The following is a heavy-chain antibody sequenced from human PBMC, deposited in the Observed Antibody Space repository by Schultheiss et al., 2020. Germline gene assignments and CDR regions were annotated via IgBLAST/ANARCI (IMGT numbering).Heavy chain of an antibody. CDR3: ARDRGSGSYQSWFDP. CDR2: INPNSGGT. D-gene: IGHD3-10*01. V-gene: IGHV1-2*02. Sequence: ASVKVSCKASGYTFTGYYMHWVRQAPGQGLEWMGWINPNSGGTNYAQKFQGRVTMTRDTSISTAYMELSRLRSDDTAVYYCARDRGSGSYQSWFDPWGQGTLVTVSS. CDR1: GYTFTGYY. J-gene: IGHJ5*02.